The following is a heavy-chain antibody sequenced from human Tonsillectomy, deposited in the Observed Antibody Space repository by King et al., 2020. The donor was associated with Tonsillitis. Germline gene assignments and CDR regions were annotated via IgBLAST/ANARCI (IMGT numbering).Heavy chain of an antibody. Sequence: VQLVESGGGLIQPGRSLRLSCAASGFTVSSNYMSWVRQAPGKGLEWVSIIYSGGSTNYADSVKGRFTISRDNSKNTLYLQMNFQRAEDTAVYYCARVVPAANFDFCGQGTLVTVSS. D-gene: IGHD2-2*01. CDR3: ARVVPAANFDF. CDR2: IYSGGST. J-gene: IGHJ4*02. V-gene: IGHV3-53*01. CDR1: GFTVSSNY.